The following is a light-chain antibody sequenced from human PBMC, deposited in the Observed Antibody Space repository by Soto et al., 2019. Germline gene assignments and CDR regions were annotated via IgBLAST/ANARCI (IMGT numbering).Light chain of an antibody. CDR3: NSYTSRYTFV. CDR2: EVN. Sequence: QSVLTQPASVSGSPGQSITISCTGTGSDVGGYNYVSWYQHHPGKAPKLMIYEVNHRPSEVPNRFSGSKSGNTASLTISGLQPEDEADYYCNSYTSRYTFVLGTGTKVTVL. CDR1: GSDVGGYNY. V-gene: IGLV2-14*01. J-gene: IGLJ1*01.